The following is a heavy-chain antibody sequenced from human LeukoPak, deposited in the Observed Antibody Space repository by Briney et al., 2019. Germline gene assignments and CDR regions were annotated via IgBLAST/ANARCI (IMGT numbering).Heavy chain of an antibody. D-gene: IGHD2-15*01. CDR1: GFTFSRYA. J-gene: IGHJ4*02. Sequence: GGSLRLSCAASGFTFSRYAMSWVRQAPGKGREWVSGISGRCGSTYYTDSVKGRFTISTDNSKSTLYLQMNSLRAEDTAVYYCAKASLTWVVAAIGFYFDYWGQGTLVTVSS. V-gene: IGHV3-23*01. CDR2: ISGRCGST. CDR3: AKASLTWVVAAIGFYFDY.